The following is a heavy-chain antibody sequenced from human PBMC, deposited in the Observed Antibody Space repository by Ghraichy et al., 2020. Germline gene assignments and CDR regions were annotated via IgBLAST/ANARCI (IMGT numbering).Heavy chain of an antibody. CDR2: IWYDGSNK. Sequence: GGSLRLSCAASGFTFSSYGMHWVRQAPGKGLEWVAVIWYDGSNKYYADSVKGRFTISRDNSKNTLYLQMNSLRAEDTAVYYCAREQKVLRYFGGQTMTGHRPSYGMDVWGQGTTVTVSS. D-gene: IGHD3-9*01. V-gene: IGHV3-33*01. J-gene: IGHJ6*02. CDR3: AREQKVLRYFGGQTMTGHRPSYGMDV. CDR1: GFTFSSYG.